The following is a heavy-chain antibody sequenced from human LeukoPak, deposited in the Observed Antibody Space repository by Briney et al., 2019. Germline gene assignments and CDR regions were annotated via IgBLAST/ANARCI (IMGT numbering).Heavy chain of an antibody. CDR2: IIPIFGTA. CDR3: ARDTGIAAPLDYYYYMDV. V-gene: IGHV1-69*06. J-gene: IGHJ6*03. D-gene: IGHD6-13*01. Sequence: GPSVKVSCKASGGTFSSYAISWVRQAPGQGLEWMGGIIPIFGTANYAQKFQGRVTITADKSTSTAYMELSSLRSEDTAVYYCARDTGIAAPLDYYYYMDVWGKGTTVTVSS. CDR1: GGTFSSYA.